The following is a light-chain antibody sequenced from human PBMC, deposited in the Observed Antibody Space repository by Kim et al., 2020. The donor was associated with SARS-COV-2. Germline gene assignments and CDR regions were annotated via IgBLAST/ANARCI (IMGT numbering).Light chain of an antibody. CDR1: QSISSY. J-gene: IGKJ4*01. V-gene: IGKV1-39*01. CDR2: AAS. CDR3: QQSYSTPLT. Sequence: ASVGDRVTITCRASQSISSYLNWYQQKPGKAPKLLYYAASSLQSGVPSRFSGSGSGTDFTLTISSLQPEDFATYYCQQSYSTPLTFGGGTKVDIK.